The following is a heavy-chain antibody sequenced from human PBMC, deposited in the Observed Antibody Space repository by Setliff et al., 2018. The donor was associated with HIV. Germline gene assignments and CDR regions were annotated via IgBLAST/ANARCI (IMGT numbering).Heavy chain of an antibody. Sequence: LRLSCAASGFTFDDYAMHWVRQAPGKGLMWVSRTNSDGTTTTYADSVKGRFTISRDNAKNTLYLQMDSLRTEDTAVYYCAKTQGWYLIDYWGQGTLVTVSS. CDR2: TNSDGTTT. D-gene: IGHD6-19*01. V-gene: IGHV3-74*01. CDR1: GFTFDDYA. CDR3: AKTQGWYLIDY. J-gene: IGHJ4*02.